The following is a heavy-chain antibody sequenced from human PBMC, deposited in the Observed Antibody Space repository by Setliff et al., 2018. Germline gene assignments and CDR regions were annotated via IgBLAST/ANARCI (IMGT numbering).Heavy chain of an antibody. CDR2: ISAYNGNT. Sequence: GASVKVSCKASGYTFTGYGISWVRQAPGQGLERMGWISAYNGNTNYAQKLQGRVTMTTDTSTSTAYMELRSLRSDDTAVYYCARDKEGSSGLDAFDIWGQGTMVTVSS. D-gene: IGHD3-22*01. J-gene: IGHJ3*02. CDR3: ARDKEGSSGLDAFDI. V-gene: IGHV1-18*01. CDR1: GYTFTGYG.